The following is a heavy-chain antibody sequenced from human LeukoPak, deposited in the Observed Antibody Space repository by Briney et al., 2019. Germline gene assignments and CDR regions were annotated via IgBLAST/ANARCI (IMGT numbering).Heavy chain of an antibody. CDR2: INPDNGGT. V-gene: IGHV1-2*02. Sequence: ASVKVSCKASGYTFTCNSMNWVRRAPGQGLVWMGWINPDNGGTAYAQKFQGRVTMTRDPSISTAYMELSRLRSDDTAVYYCGRVMDSSRRYYFDYWGQGTLVTVSS. CDR3: GRVMDSSRRYYFDY. D-gene: IGHD6-13*01. CDR1: GYTFTCNS. J-gene: IGHJ4*02.